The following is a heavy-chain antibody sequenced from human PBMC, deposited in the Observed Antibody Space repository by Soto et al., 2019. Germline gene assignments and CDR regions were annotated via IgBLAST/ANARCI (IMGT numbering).Heavy chain of an antibody. CDR1: GFTFSSYA. V-gene: IGHV3-23*01. D-gene: IGHD3-10*01. J-gene: IGHJ6*02. Sequence: EVQLLESGGGLGQPGGSLRLSCAASGFTFSSYAMSWVRQAPGKGLEWVSAISGSGGSTYYADSVKGRFTISRDNSKNTLYLQMNSLRAEDTAVYYCEKLVRGSAEVYGMDVWGQGTTVTVSS. CDR3: EKLVRGSAEVYGMDV. CDR2: ISGSGGST.